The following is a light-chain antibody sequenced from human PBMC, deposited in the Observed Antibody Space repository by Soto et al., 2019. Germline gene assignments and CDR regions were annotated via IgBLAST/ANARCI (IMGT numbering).Light chain of an antibody. Sequence: DIHMTQAPSSLSVSVGDRVTITCRTSQNINAWLAWYQQRPGQAPKLLIYDASTVQSGVPSRFSGSGSGTEFTLTISSLQPDDFATYYCQHYNSYSEAFGQGTTV. CDR2: DAS. CDR3: QHYNSYSEA. V-gene: IGKV1-5*01. CDR1: QNINAW. J-gene: IGKJ1*01.